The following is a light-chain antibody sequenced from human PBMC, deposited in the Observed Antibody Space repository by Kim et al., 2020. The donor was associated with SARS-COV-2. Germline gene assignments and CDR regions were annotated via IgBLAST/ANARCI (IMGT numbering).Light chain of an antibody. V-gene: IGKV3-11*01. J-gene: IGKJ5*01. CDR3: QQRSNLPPT. Sequence: LSPGERATLSCRASQSISSFLGWYQQKPGQAPRLLIYDASNRATGIPARFSGSGSGTDFTLSISSLEPEDSAVYYCQQRSNLPPTFGQGTRLEIK. CDR2: DAS. CDR1: QSISSF.